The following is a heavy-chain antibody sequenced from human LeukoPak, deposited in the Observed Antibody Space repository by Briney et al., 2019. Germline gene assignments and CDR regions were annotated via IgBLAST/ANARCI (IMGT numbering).Heavy chain of an antibody. Sequence: ASVKVSCKASGYTFTGYYMHWVRQAPGQGLEWMGWINPKSGVTNYAQKFQGRVTMTRDTSISTAYMELSRLRSDDTAFYYCARGDDFWSGYSPGAFDIWGQGTMVTVSS. J-gene: IGHJ3*02. CDR2: INPKSGVT. V-gene: IGHV1-2*02. CDR3: ARGDDFWSGYSPGAFDI. D-gene: IGHD3-3*01. CDR1: GYTFTGYY.